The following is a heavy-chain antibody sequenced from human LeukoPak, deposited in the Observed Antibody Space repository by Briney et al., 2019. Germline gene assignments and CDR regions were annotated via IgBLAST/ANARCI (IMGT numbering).Heavy chain of an antibody. CDR1: GGPISGYY. D-gene: IGHD6-19*01. Sequence: PSETLSLTCTASGGPISGYYRSWIRQPAGRGLEWIGRIYNSENTDYNPSLKSRVTISIDTSKNQFSLKLRSVTAADRGVYYCAGGPYTSGWFSFAYWGQGTLVTVSS. CDR2: IYNSENT. CDR3: AGGPYTSGWFSFAY. J-gene: IGHJ4*02. V-gene: IGHV4-4*07.